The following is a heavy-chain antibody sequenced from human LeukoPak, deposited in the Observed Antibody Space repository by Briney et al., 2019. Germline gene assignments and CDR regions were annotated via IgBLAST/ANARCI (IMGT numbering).Heavy chain of an antibody. V-gene: IGHV3-20*04. J-gene: IGHJ4*02. CDR3: ARYYDSSGYYYNPFDY. Sequence: GGSLRLSCAASGFTFDDYGMSWVRQALGKGLEWVSGINWNGGSTGYADSVKGRFTISRDNAKNSLYLQMNSLRAEDTALYYCARYYDSSGYYYNPFDYWGQGTLVTVSS. CDR2: INWNGGST. CDR1: GFTFDDYG. D-gene: IGHD3-22*01.